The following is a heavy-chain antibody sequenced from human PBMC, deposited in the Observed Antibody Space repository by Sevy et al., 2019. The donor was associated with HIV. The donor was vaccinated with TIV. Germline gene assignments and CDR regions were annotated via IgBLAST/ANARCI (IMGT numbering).Heavy chain of an antibody. D-gene: IGHD2-15*01. Sequence: SENLSLTCTVSGGSISSSSYYWGWIRQPPGKGLQWIGSIYYSGSTYYNPSLKSRVTISVDTSKNQFSLKLSSVTAADTATSYCARLPRGLRLYYFDYWGQGTLVTVSS. CDR3: ARLPRGLRLYYFDY. CDR2: IYYSGST. V-gene: IGHV4-39*01. CDR1: GGSISSSSYY. J-gene: IGHJ4*02.